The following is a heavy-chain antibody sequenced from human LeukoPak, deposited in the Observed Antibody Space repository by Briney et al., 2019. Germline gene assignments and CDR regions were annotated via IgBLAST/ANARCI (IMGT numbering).Heavy chain of an antibody. J-gene: IGHJ3*02. CDR3: ARTPGSYDAFDI. Sequence: SETLSLTCTVSGGSISSYYWSWIRQPPGKGLEWIGYINYSGSTNYNPSLKSRVTMSVDTSKNQFSLKLSSVTAADTAMYYCARTPGSYDAFDIWGQGTMVTVSS. CDR2: INYSGST. CDR1: GGSISSYY. V-gene: IGHV4-59*01. D-gene: IGHD1-26*01.